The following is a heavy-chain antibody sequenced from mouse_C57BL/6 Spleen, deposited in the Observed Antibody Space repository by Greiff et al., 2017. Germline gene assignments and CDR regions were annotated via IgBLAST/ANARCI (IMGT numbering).Heavy chain of an antibody. J-gene: IGHJ1*03. V-gene: IGHV1-81*01. CDR2: IYPRSGNT. CDR3: AKIATVVGRYFDV. D-gene: IGHD1-1*01. CDR1: GYTFTSYG. Sequence: VQLQQSGAELARPGASVKLSCKASGYTFTSYGISWVKQGTGQGLEWIGEIYPRSGNTYYNEKFKGKATLTADKSSSTAYMELRSLTSEDSAVYFCAKIATVVGRYFDVWGTGTTVTVSS.